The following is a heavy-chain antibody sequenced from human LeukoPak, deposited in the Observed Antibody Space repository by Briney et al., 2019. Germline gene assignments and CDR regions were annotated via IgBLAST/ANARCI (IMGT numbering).Heavy chain of an antibody. CDR2: INHSGST. V-gene: IGHV4-34*01. Sequence: KTSETLSLTCAVYGGSFRGYYWSWIRQPPGKGLEWIGEINHSGSTNYNPSLKSRVTISVDTSKNQFSLKLSSVTAADTAVYYCARTTVYCSSTSCYRRGRWFDPWGQGTLVTVSS. CDR1: GGSFRGYY. D-gene: IGHD2-2*01. CDR3: ARTTVYCSSTSCYRRGRWFDP. J-gene: IGHJ5*02.